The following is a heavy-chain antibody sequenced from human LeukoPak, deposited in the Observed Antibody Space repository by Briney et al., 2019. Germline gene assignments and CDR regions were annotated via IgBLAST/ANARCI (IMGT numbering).Heavy chain of an antibody. CDR1: RYSFTSYW. V-gene: IGHV5-51*01. J-gene: IGHJ4*02. D-gene: IGHD2-2*01. Sequence: GEALRISCKASRYSFTSYWIGWVRQMPGKGLEWMGIIYPGDSYSRYSPSFQGQVTISADKSIRTAYLQWNSLKASDTAIYYCVRHLSDITSCPNYWGPGPLITVAS. CDR3: VRHLSDITSCPNY. CDR2: IYPGDSYS.